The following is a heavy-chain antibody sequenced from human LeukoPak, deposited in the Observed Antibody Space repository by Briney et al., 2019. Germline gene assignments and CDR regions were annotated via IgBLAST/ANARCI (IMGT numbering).Heavy chain of an antibody. CDR3: ARAGQGDFWSGLRYFDY. V-gene: IGHV4-59*01. CDR2: IYYSGNT. D-gene: IGHD3-3*01. J-gene: IGHJ4*02. Sequence: SETLSLTCKASDGSISRYYWSWILQPPGKGLVWIGYIYYSGNTNYNPSLKSRVTISVDTSKNHFSLKLSSVTAADTAVYYCARAGQGDFWSGLRYFDYWGQGTLVTVSS. CDR1: DGSISRYY.